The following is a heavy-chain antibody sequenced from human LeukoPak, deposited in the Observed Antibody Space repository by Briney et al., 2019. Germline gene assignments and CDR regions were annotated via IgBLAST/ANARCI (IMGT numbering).Heavy chain of an antibody. CDR3: VRVDHSLGKTYFDY. CDR1: GFTFSTYS. J-gene: IGHJ4*02. CDR2: ISSGSSFM. D-gene: IGHD2-21*01. V-gene: IGHV3-21*01. Sequence: PGGSLRLSCAASGFTFSTYSLNWVRQAPGKGLEWVSSISSGSSFMYYADSVKGRFTISRDNAKNALYLQMNSLRAEDTAVYYCVRVDHSLGKTYFDYWGQGTLVTVSS.